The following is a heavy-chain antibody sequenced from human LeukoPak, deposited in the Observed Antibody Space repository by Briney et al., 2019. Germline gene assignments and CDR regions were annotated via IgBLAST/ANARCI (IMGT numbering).Heavy chain of an antibody. CDR3: TRDTRVGGTMDFDY. CDR1: GYTFRTHS. CDR2: LRSSSSAM. V-gene: IGHV3-48*02. D-gene: IGHD1-26*01. Sequence: GRSLRLSCAASGYTFRTHSMHWVRQAPGKGLEGVSYLRSSSSAMLYADSVKGGFTIYRDNAQHSLYLQMNSLREEDTPVFSCTRDTRVGGTMDFDYWGQGTLGTVSS. J-gene: IGHJ4*02.